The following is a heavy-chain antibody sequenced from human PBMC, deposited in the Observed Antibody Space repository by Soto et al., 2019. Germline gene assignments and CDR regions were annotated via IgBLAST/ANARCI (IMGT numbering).Heavy chain of an antibody. CDR2: ININRGDV. CDR1: GHTSTHNG. CDR3: ATDDTNRGSFDH. Sequence: GASVKVSCKASGHTSTHNGISWVRRAPGQGLEWMGWININRGDVNHAPKFQGRVTLTTDTSTTTAYMELRSLRLDDTALYFCATDDTNRGSFDHWGHGTLVTVSS. V-gene: IGHV1-18*01. J-gene: IGHJ4*01.